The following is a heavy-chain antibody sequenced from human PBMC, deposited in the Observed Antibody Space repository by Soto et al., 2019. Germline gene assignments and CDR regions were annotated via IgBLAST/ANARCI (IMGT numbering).Heavy chain of an antibody. CDR2: IYHSGST. Sequence: SETLSLTCTVSGGSISRGDYYWSWIRQPPGKGLEWIGYIYHSGSTYYNPSLKSRVTISVDTSKNQFSLKLSSVTAADTAVYYCARERPDGARLDPWGQGTLVTVSS. J-gene: IGHJ5*02. V-gene: IGHV4-30-4*01. CDR1: GGSISRGDYY. D-gene: IGHD6-6*01. CDR3: ARERPDGARLDP.